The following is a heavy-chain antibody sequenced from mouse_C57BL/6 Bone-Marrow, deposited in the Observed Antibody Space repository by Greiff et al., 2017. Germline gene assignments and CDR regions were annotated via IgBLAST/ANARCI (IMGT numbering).Heavy chain of an antibody. J-gene: IGHJ3*01. Sequence: EVKVEESGPGLVKPSQSLSLTCSVTGYSITSGYYWNWIRQSPGNKLEWMGSISYDGSNNYNPSLKNRITITRDKSKNQFFLELNSVTTEDTATYYCARGEACYEAWFAYWGQGTLVTVSA. CDR2: ISYDGSN. V-gene: IGHV3-6*01. CDR1: GYSITSGYY. D-gene: IGHD2-10*01. CDR3: ARGEACYEAWFAY.